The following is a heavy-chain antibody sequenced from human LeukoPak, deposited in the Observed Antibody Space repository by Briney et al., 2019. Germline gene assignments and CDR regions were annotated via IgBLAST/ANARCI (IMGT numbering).Heavy chain of an antibody. CDR3: VKAIGRSGSYPYLFDY. CDR1: GFTFSSYA. V-gene: IGHV3-23*01. Sequence: GGSLRLSCAASGFTFSSYAMSWVRQAPRKGLEWVSGISGSGVSTYYTDSVKGRFTISRDNSKNTLYLQMNSLRAEDTAVYYCVKAIGRSGSYPYLFDYWGQGTLVTVSS. CDR2: ISGSGVST. D-gene: IGHD1-26*01. J-gene: IGHJ4*02.